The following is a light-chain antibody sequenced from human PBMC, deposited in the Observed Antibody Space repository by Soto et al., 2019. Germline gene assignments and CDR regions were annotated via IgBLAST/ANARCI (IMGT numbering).Light chain of an antibody. CDR2: GAS. CDR3: QQYNNWPPYT. Sequence: EIVMTQSPATLSVSPGERATLSCRASQSVVGNLAWYQQKPGQAPRLLIYGASTRATGIPARFSGSGSGTEFTLTISSLQSEDFAVYYCQQYNNWPPYTFGQGTKLEIK. J-gene: IGKJ2*01. V-gene: IGKV3-15*01. CDR1: QSVVGN.